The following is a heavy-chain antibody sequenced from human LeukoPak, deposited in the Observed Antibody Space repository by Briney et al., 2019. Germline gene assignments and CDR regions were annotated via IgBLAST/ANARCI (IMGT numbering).Heavy chain of an antibody. J-gene: IGHJ4*02. CDR1: GDSISSRSHC. CDR2: IYYSGST. Sequence: PSETLSLTCTVSGDSISSRSHCWAWIRQPPGKGLEYIGSIYYSGSTYYNPSLKSRVTISVDTSKNQFSLRLSSVTAADTAVDYYDRRRWYGEFLDIAYWCQGTLVTVSS. D-gene: IGHD3-10*01. CDR3: DRRRWYGEFLDIAY. V-gene: IGHV4-39*01.